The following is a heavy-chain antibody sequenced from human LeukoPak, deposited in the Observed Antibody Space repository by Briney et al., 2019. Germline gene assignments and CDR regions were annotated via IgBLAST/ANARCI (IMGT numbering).Heavy chain of an antibody. J-gene: IGHJ4*02. CDR3: ARDSDAGFDY. CDR1: GFTFSRFW. CDR2: ASSDGSST. V-gene: IGHV3-74*01. Sequence: GGSLGLSCAASGFTFSRFWMHWVRQAPGKGLEWVSRASSDGSSTVYADSVKGRFTISRDNAKKTLYLQMNSLRVEDTAIYYCARDSDAGFDYWGRGILVTVSS.